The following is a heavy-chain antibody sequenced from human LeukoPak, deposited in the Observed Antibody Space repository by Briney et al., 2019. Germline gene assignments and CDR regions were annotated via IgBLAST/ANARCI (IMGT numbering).Heavy chain of an antibody. V-gene: IGHV3-23*01. CDR2: LSSRGRDT. Sequence: PGGSLRLSCAASGFSFSTYAMSWVRQAPGKGLEWLSALSSRGRDTYYADSVKGRFTISRDESKNTLYLQMNSLKTEDTAVYYCIDYVALNWGQGTLVTVSS. CDR3: IDYVALN. CDR1: GFSFSTYA. D-gene: IGHD4-17*01. J-gene: IGHJ4*02.